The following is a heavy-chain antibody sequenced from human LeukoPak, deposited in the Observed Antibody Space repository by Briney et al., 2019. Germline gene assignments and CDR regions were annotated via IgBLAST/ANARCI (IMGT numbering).Heavy chain of an antibody. V-gene: IGHV3-23*01. D-gene: IGHD3-22*01. CDR1: GFTFSSYA. CDR3: AKDVYSYDRSGYLANFNY. J-gene: IGHJ4*02. Sequence: GGSLRLSCAASGFTFSSYAMSWVRQAPGKGLEWVSAISGSGGSTYYADSVKGRFTISRDNSKNTLYLQMNSLRAEDTAVYYCAKDVYSYDRSGYLANFNYWAQGTRVTVSS. CDR2: ISGSGGST.